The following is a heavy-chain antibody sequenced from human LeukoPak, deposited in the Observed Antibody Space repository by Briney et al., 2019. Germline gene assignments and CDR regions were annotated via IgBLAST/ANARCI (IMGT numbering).Heavy chain of an antibody. D-gene: IGHD3-3*02. J-gene: IGHJ4*02. Sequence: GGSLRLSCAASGFTFSSYGMHWVRQAPGKGLEWVAVIWYDGSNKYYADSVKGRFTISRDNSKNTLYLQMNSLRAEDTAIYYCTRHFFSEWGQGTLVTVSS. CDR2: IWYDGSNK. CDR1: GFTFSSYG. V-gene: IGHV3-33*01. CDR3: TRHFFSE.